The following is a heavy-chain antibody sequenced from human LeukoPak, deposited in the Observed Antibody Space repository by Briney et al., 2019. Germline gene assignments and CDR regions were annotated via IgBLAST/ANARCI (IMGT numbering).Heavy chain of an antibody. J-gene: IGHJ4*02. CDR1: GFTFSSYW. D-gene: IGHD3-10*01. Sequence: GGSLRLSCAASGFTFSSYWMSWVRQAPGKGLEWVANIKQDGSEKYYVDSVKGRFTISRDNAKNSLYLQMDSLRAEDTAVYYCARSYYRYYFDYWGQGTLVTVSS. CDR3: ARSYYRYYFDY. CDR2: IKQDGSEK. V-gene: IGHV3-7*01.